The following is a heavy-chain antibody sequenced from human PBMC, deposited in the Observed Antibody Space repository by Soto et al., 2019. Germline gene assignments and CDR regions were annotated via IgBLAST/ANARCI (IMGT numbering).Heavy chain of an antibody. Sequence: TXPXXGXSISXYYWSWIRQPPGKGLEWIGYIYYSGSTNYNPSLKSRVTISVDTSKNQFSLKLSSVTAADTAVYYCARVEYYGDYALAFDIWGQGTMVTVSS. V-gene: IGHV4-59*01. CDR2: IYYSGST. D-gene: IGHD4-17*01. CDR3: ARVEYYGDYALAFDI. J-gene: IGHJ3*02. CDR1: GXSISXYY.